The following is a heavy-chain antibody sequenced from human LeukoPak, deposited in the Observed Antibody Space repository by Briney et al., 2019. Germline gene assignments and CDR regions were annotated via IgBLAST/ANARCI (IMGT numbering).Heavy chain of an antibody. CDR1: GFTFSSYA. CDR3: AYSSSWYAEY. V-gene: IGHV3-64D*06. D-gene: IGHD6-13*01. J-gene: IGHJ4*02. Sequence: VGSLRLSCSASGFTFSSYAMHWVRQAPGKGLEYVLAISSNGGSTYHADSLKGRFTISRDSSKNTLYLQMSSLSVADKAVYYCAYSSSWYAEYWGQGTLVTVSS. CDR2: ISSNGGST.